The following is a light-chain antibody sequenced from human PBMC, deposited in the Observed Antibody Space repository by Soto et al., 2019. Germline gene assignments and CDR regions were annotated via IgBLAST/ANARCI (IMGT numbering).Light chain of an antibody. CDR1: YSNMGTNT. V-gene: IGLV1-44*01. CDR3: AVWDDSLNGWL. Sequence: QSVLTQTPSASGTPGQRVTISCSGGYSNMGTNTVNWYQQLPGTAPKLLMYANNQRPSGVPGRFSASKSGTSASLAISGLQSEDEADYYCAVWDDSLNGWLFVGGTKVTVL. J-gene: IGLJ3*02. CDR2: ANN.